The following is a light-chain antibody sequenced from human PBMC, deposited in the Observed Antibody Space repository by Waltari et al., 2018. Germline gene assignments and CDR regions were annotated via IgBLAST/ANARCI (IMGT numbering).Light chain of an antibody. CDR1: QDIRNE. J-gene: IGKJ1*01. CDR2: AAS. Sequence: AIQMTQSPSSLSASVGDRVTITCRASQDIRNELGWYQQKPGRAPDLLIYAASTLQGGVPSRFSGSGSDTDFTLTISNLQPEDSATYYCLQHYNYPRTFGQGTKVEIK. V-gene: IGKV1-6*01. CDR3: LQHYNYPRT.